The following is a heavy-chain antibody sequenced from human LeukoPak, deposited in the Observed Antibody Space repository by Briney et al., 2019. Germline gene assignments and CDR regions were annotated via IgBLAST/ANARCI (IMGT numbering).Heavy chain of an antibody. CDR3: AKGDNSGYSYYFDY. CDR1: GFTFSTYG. V-gene: IGHV3-30*02. Sequence: AGGSLRLSCAASGFTFSTYGMHWVRHAPGKGLEWVAFIRYDGSNKFCADSVKGRFTISRDNSKNTLFLQMNSLRTADTAAYYCAKGDNSGYSYYFDYWGQGTLVTVSS. D-gene: IGHD3-22*01. CDR2: IRYDGSNK. J-gene: IGHJ4*02.